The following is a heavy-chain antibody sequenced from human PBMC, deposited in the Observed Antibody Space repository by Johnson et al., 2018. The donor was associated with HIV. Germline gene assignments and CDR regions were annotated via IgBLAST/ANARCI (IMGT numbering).Heavy chain of an antibody. Sequence: EVQLVESGGGLVQPGRSLRLSCAASGFTFDDYAMHWVRQAPGKGLEWVSGISWNSGSIGYVDSVKGRFTISRDNAKNSLYLQLNSLTAADTAVYYCARERGPWKHLWLRDAFDIWGQGTMVTVSS. CDR3: ARERGPWKHLWLRDAFDI. CDR1: GFTFDDYA. D-gene: IGHD5-18*01. CDR2: ISWNSGSI. J-gene: IGHJ3*02. V-gene: IGHV3-9*01.